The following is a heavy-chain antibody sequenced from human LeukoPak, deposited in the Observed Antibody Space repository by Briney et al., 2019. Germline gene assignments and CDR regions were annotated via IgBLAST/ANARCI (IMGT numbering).Heavy chain of an antibody. J-gene: IGHJ6*03. CDR1: GGSISSYY. V-gene: IGHV4-59*01. Sequence: SETLSLTCTVSGGSISSYYWCWIRQPPGKGLEWIGYIYYSGSTNYNPSPKSRVTISVDTSKNQFSLKLSSVTAADTAVYYCARGWYCSSTSCYPEDYYYYMDVWGKGTTVTVSS. CDR3: ARGWYCSSTSCYPEDYYYYMDV. CDR2: IYYSGST. D-gene: IGHD2-2*01.